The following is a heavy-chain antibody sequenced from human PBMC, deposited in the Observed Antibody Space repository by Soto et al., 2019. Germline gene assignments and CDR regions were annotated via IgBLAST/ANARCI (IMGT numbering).Heavy chain of an antibody. CDR3: AKDLNSLRFLERHMDGDAFDI. Sequence: GGSLRLSCAASGFTFSSYAMSWVRQAPGKGLEWVSAISGSGGSTYYADSVKGRFTISRDNSKNTLYLQMNSLRAEDTAVYYCAKDLNSLRFLERHMDGDAFDIWGQGTMVTVSS. J-gene: IGHJ3*02. CDR1: GFTFSSYA. CDR2: ISGSGGST. D-gene: IGHD3-3*01. V-gene: IGHV3-23*01.